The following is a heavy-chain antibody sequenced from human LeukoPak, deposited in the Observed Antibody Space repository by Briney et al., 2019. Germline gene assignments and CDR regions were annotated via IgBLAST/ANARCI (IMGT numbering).Heavy chain of an antibody. CDR1: GFTLRNYA. J-gene: IGHJ4*02. Sequence: GGSLRLSCAPSVGFTLRNYAIHWVRQAPGEGLEWVAVISIDGSRQHYADFLVGRFTISRDNSKNTVSLQMSSLRTEDTAVYFCAREQGGSGWSGFDYWGQGTLVTVYS. V-gene: IGHV3-30*15. CDR2: ISIDGSRQ. CDR3: AREQGGSGWSGFDY. D-gene: IGHD6-19*01.